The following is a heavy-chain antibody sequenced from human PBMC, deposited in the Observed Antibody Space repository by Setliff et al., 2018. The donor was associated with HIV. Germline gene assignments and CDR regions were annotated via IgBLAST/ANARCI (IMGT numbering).Heavy chain of an antibody. Sequence: SVKVSCKASGYTFTSYAMNWVRQAPGQGLEWMGWIIPILGIANYAQKFQGRVTITADESTSTAYMELSSLRSEDTAVYYCARGDYGGNSSPFDPWGQGTLVTVSS. V-gene: IGHV1-69*10. CDR3: ARGDYGGNSSPFDP. CDR2: IIPILGIA. CDR1: GYTFTSYA. J-gene: IGHJ5*02. D-gene: IGHD4-17*01.